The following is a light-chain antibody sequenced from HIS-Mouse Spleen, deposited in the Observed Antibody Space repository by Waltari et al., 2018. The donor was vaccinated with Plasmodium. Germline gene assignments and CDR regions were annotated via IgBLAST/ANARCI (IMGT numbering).Light chain of an antibody. Sequence: DIVMTQSPDSLAVSLGERATINCKSSQSFLYISNNKNYLAWYQQKPGQPPKLLIYWASTRESGVPDRFSGSGSGTDFTLTISSLQAEDVAVYYCQQYYSTLTWTFGQGTKVEIK. CDR1: QSFLYISNNKNY. J-gene: IGKJ1*01. CDR3: QQYYSTLTWT. CDR2: WAS. V-gene: IGKV4-1*01.